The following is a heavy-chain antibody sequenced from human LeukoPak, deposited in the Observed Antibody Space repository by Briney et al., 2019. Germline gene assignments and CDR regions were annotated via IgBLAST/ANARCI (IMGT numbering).Heavy chain of an antibody. CDR1: GFIFRTYW. V-gene: IGHV3-7*01. J-gene: IGHJ3*02. CDR2: IKQDGSEK. CDR3: ARSDSGYDFWSGYYRDAFDI. D-gene: IGHD3-3*01. Sequence: GGSLRLSCAASGFIFRTYWMTWVRQAPGKGLEWVANIKQDGSEKYYVDSVKGRFTISRDNAKNSLYLQMNSLRAEDTAVYYCARSDSGYDFWSGYYRDAFDIWGQGTMVTVSS.